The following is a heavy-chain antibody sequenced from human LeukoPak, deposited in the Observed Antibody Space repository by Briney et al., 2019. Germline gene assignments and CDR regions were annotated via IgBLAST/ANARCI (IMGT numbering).Heavy chain of an antibody. J-gene: IGHJ3*02. CDR2: INPNSGGT. Sequence: ASVKVSCKASGYTFTGYYMHWVRQAPGQGVEWMGWINPNSGGTNYAQKFQGRVTMTRYTPISTAYMELSRLRSDDTAVYYCAREGRYCSGGSCYSFAFDIWGQGTMVTVSS. D-gene: IGHD2-15*01. V-gene: IGHV1-2*02. CDR3: AREGRYCSGGSCYSFAFDI. CDR1: GYTFTGYY.